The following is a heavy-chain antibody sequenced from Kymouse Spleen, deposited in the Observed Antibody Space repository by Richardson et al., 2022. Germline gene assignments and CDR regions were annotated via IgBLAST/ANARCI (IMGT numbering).Heavy chain of an antibody. CDR2: IKQDGSEK. J-gene: IGHJ4*02. CDR1: GFTFSSYW. Sequence: EVQLVESGGGLVQPGGSLRLSCAASGFTFSSYWMSWVRQAPGKGLEWVANIKQDGSEKYYVDSVKGRFTISRDNAKNSLYLQMNSLRAEDTAVYYCARGGMGGYSSGWYEDYWGQGTLVTVSS. D-gene: IGHD6-19*01. V-gene: IGHV3-7*01. CDR3: ARGGMGGYSSGWYEDY.